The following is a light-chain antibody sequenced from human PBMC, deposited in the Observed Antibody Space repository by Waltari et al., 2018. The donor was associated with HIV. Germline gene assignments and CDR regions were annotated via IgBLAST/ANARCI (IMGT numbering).Light chain of an antibody. CDR3: QQSYRSWT. J-gene: IGKJ1*01. Sequence: DIQMTQSPSSLSASVTDRVTITCRTSQTISDFFNWYQQKPGNAPKLLIYASSSLQSGVPSRFSGSGSGTDFTLTISSLQPEDFAIYYCQQSYRSWTFGQGTKVEIK. CDR2: ASS. CDR1: QTISDF. V-gene: IGKV1-39*01.